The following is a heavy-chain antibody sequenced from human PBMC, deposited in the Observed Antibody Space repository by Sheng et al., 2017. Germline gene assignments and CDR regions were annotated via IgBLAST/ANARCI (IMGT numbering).Heavy chain of an antibody. CDR1: GYSISSGYY. Sequence: QVQLQESGPGLVKPSETLSLTCTVSGYSISSGYYWGWIRQPPGKGLEWIGSIYHSGSTYYNPSLKSRVTISVDTSKNQFSLKLSSVTAADTAVYYCAREQLEYYFDYWGQGTLVTVSS. V-gene: IGHV4-38-2*02. D-gene: IGHD1-1*01. CDR2: IYHSGST. J-gene: IGHJ4*02. CDR3: AREQLEYYFDY.